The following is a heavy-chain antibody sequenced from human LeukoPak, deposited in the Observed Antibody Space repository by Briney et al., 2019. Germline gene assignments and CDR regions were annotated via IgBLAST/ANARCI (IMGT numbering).Heavy chain of an antibody. Sequence: GGSLRLSCAASGFTFSSYAMHWVRQAPGKGLEWVAVISYDGSNKYYADSVKGRFTISRDNSKNTLYLQMNSLRAEDTAVYYCARENYGDYRDPYPMEYYFDYWGQGTLVTVSS. J-gene: IGHJ4*02. CDR1: GFTFSSYA. D-gene: IGHD4-17*01. V-gene: IGHV3-30-3*01. CDR3: ARENYGDYRDPYPMEYYFDY. CDR2: ISYDGSNK.